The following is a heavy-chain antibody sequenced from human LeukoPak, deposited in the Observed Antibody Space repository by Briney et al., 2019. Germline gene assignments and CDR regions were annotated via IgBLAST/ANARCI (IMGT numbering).Heavy chain of an antibody. CDR2: IIPILGIA. J-gene: IGHJ6*02. CDR1: GYTFTSYA. CDR3: ARDGTGRGYSYPSMGMDV. Sequence: ASVKVSCKASGYTFTSYAISWVRQAPGQGLEWMGRIIPILGIANYAQKFQGRVTITADKSTSTAYMELSSLRSEDTAVYYCARDGTGRGYSYPSMGMDVWGQGTTVTVSS. D-gene: IGHD5-18*01. V-gene: IGHV1-69*04.